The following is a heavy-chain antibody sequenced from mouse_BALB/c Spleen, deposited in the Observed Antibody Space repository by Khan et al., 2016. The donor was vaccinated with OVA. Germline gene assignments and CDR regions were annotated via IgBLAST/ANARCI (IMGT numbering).Heavy chain of an antibody. V-gene: IGHV1-52*01. CDR3: ARGPPSTMITYYAMDY. J-gene: IGHJ4*01. D-gene: IGHD2-4*01. CDR1: GYTFTSYW. CDR2: IDPYDSET. Sequence: QVQLQQPGAELVRPGASVKLSCKASGYTFTSYWMNWVKQRPEQGLEWIGRIDPYDSETHYNQKFKDKAILTIDKSSSKAYMQLSSLTSEDSAVYYCARGPPSTMITYYAMDYWGQGTSVTVSS.